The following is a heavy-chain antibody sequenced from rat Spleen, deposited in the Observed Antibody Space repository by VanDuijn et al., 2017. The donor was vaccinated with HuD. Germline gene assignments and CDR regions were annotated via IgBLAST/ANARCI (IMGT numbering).Heavy chain of an antibody. D-gene: IGHD1-10*01. J-gene: IGHJ2*01. V-gene: IGHV3-1*01. CDR2: ISYSEGTT. CDR3: ARDNNYKAY. CDR1: DYSITSNY. Sequence: DVQLQESGPDLVKPSQSLSLTCSVTDYSITSNYWDWIRKFPGNKMEWIGHISYSEGTTNYNPSLKSRLSITRDTSKNQFFLQVNSVTTEDTATYYCARDNNYKAYWGQGVMVTVSS.